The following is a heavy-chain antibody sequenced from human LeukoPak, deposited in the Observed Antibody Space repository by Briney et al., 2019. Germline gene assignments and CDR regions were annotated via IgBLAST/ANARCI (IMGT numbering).Heavy chain of an antibody. Sequence: SETLSLTCTVSGGSISSSSYYWGWIRQPPGKGLEWIGSIYYSGSTYYNPSLKSRVTISVDTSKNQFSLKLSSVTAADTAVYYCARSKAIFGVVTTRFDYWGQGTLVTVSS. CDR3: ARSKAIFGVVTTRFDY. CDR1: GGSISSSSYY. CDR2: IYYSGST. J-gene: IGHJ4*02. D-gene: IGHD3-3*01. V-gene: IGHV4-39*01.